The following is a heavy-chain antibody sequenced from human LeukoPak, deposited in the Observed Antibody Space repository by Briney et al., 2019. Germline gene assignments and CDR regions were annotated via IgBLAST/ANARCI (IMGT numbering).Heavy chain of an antibody. Sequence: GGSLRLSCAASGFTFSSYEMNWVRQAPGKGLEWVSYIGSSGSTMYYADSVKGRFTISRDNAKNSLYLQMNSLRVEDTAVYYCVGPRPSTIGENNWGQGILVTVSS. CDR1: GFTFSSYE. J-gene: IGHJ4*02. CDR2: IGSSGSTM. V-gene: IGHV3-48*03. CDR3: VGPRPSTIGENN. D-gene: IGHD5/OR15-5a*01.